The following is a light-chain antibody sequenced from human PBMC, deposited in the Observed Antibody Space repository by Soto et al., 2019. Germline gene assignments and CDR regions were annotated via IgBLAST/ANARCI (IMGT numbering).Light chain of an antibody. CDR2: GAS. Sequence: EIVLTQSPGTLSLSPGERATLSCRASQSVSSSYLAWYQQNRGQAPRLLIYGASSMATGIPDRFGGSGSGTDFTLTISRLEPEDFAVYYCQQYGSSHWTFGQGTKVEIK. V-gene: IGKV3-20*01. J-gene: IGKJ1*01. CDR1: QSVSSSY. CDR3: QQYGSSHWT.